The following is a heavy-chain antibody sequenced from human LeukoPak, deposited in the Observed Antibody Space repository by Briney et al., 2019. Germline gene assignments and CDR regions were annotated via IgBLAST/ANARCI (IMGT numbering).Heavy chain of an antibody. V-gene: IGHV5-51*01. D-gene: IGHD4-17*01. CDR2: IYPGDSDT. Sequence: GESLKISCKGSGYSFASYWIGWVRQMPGKGLEWMGIIYPGDSDTRYSPSFQGQVTISADKSIRTAYLQWSSLKASDTAIYYCARYHDYGDYGCFDYWGQGTLVTVSS. CDR3: ARYHDYGDYGCFDY. J-gene: IGHJ4*02. CDR1: GYSFASYW.